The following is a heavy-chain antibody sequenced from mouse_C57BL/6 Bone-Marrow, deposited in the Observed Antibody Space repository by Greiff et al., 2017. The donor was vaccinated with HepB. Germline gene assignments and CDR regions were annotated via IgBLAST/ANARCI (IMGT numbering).Heavy chain of an antibody. CDR2: ISNLAYSI. CDR1: GFTFSDYG. CDR3: AREDGYLSYYAMDY. Sequence: DVQLQESGGGLVQPGGSLKLSCAASGFTFSDYGMAWVRQAPRKGPEWVAFISNLAYSIYYADTVTGRFTISRENAKNTLYLEMSSLRSEDTAMYYCAREDGYLSYYAMDYWGQGTSVTVSS. J-gene: IGHJ4*01. D-gene: IGHD2-3*01. V-gene: IGHV5-15*01.